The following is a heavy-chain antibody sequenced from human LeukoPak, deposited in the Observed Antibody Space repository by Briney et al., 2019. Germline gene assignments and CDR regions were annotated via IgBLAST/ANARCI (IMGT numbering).Heavy chain of an antibody. J-gene: IGHJ4*02. V-gene: IGHV4-38-2*01. CDR2: IYHSGST. Sequence: SETLSLTCAVSGYSISSGYYWGWIRQPPGRGLEGTGSIYHSGSTYYNPSLKSRVTITVDTSKNQFSLKLSSVTAADTAVYYCACVESSRSYYNVYWGQGTLVTVSS. D-gene: IGHD3-10*01. CDR3: ACVESSRSYYNVY. CDR1: GYSISSGYY.